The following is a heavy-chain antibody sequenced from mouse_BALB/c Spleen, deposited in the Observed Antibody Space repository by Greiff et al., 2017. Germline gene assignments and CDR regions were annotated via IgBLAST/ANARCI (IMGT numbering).Heavy chain of an antibody. CDR2: ISYSGST. V-gene: IGHV3-8*02. Sequence: EVKLQESGPSLVKPSQTLSLTCSVTGDSITSGYWNWIRKFPGNKLEYMGYISYSGSTYYNPSLKSRISITRDTSKNQYYLQLNSVTTEDTATYYCARRGGLTPWFAYWGQGTLVTVSA. CDR1: GDSITSGY. CDR3: ARRGGLTPWFAY. D-gene: IGHD1-1*01. J-gene: IGHJ3*01.